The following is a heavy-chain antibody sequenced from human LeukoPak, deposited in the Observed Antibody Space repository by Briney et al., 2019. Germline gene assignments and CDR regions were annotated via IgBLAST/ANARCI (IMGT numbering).Heavy chain of an antibody. CDR2: IIPILGIV. D-gene: IGHD3-9*01. V-gene: IGHV1-69*04. Sequence: ASVKVSCKASGGTFSSYAISWVRQAPGQGLEWMGRIIPILGIVNYAQKFQGRVTITADKSTSTAYMELSSLRSEDTAVYYCARDHDILTGAFDYWGQGTLVTVSS. CDR3: ARDHDILTGAFDY. J-gene: IGHJ4*02. CDR1: GGTFSSYA.